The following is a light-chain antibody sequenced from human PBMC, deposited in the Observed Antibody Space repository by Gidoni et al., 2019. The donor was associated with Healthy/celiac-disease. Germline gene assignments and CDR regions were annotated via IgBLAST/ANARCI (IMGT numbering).Light chain of an antibody. CDR2: YDS. CDR1: NIGSKS. V-gene: IGLV3-21*04. J-gene: IGLJ2*01. CDR3: QVWDSSSDHVV. Sequence: SSVLTQPPSVAVAPGKTARLTCGVNNIGSKSVHWYQQKPGKDPVLVIYYDSDRPTGMPERFSGSNSGNTATLTISMVEAGDEGDYYCQVWDSSSDHVVFGGGTKLTVL.